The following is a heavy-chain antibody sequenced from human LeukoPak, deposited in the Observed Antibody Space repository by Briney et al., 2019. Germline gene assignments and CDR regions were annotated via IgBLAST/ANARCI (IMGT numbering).Heavy chain of an antibody. CDR1: GGSISSYY. V-gene: IGHV4-4*07. D-gene: IGHD6-13*01. CDR3: ARHRRTSYSSSRYTNFDY. Sequence: SETLSLTCTVSGGSISSYYWSWIRQPAGKGLEWIGRIYTSGSTNYNPSLKSRVTISVDTSKNQFSLKLSSVTAADTAVYYCARHRRTSYSSSRYTNFDYWGQGTLVTVSS. J-gene: IGHJ4*02. CDR2: IYTSGST.